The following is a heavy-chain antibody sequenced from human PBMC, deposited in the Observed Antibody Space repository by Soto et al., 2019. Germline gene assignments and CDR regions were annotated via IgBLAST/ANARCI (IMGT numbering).Heavy chain of an antibody. J-gene: IGHJ4*02. CDR1: GGSISSSSYY. Sequence: PSETLSLTCTVSGGSISSSSYYWGWIRQPPGKGLEWIGSIYYSGSTYYNPSLKSRVTISVDRSKNQFSLKLSSVTAADTAVYYCARNFSVDYFDYWGQGALVTVSS. CDR3: ARNFSVDYFDY. CDR2: IYYSGST. V-gene: IGHV4-39*01.